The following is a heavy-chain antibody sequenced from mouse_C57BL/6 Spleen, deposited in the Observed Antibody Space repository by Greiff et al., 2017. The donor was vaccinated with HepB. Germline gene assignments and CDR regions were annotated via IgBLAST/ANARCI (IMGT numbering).Heavy chain of an antibody. Sequence: VQLQQSGPELVKPGASVKISCKASGYAFSSSWMNWVKQRPGKGLEWIGQIYPGDGDTNYNGKFKGKATLTADKSSSTAYMQLSSLTSEDSAVYFCARGNYYGSSPHYYAMDYWGQGTSVTVSS. V-gene: IGHV1-82*01. D-gene: IGHD1-1*01. CDR2: IYPGDGDT. J-gene: IGHJ4*01. CDR3: ARGNYYGSSPHYYAMDY. CDR1: GYAFSSSW.